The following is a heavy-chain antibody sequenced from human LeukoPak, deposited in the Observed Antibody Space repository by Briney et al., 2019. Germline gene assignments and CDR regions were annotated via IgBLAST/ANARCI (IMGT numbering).Heavy chain of an antibody. CDR3: ARNYGGNSFYFDY. D-gene: IGHD4-23*01. CDR1: GFTFSSYA. V-gene: IGHV3-23*01. CDR2: ISGSGGST. J-gene: IGHJ4*02. Sequence: PGGSLRLSCAASGFTFSSYAMSWVRQAPGKGLEWVSAISGSGGSTYYADSVKGRFTISRDNSKNTLYLQMNSLRAEDTAVYYCARNYGGNSFYFDYWGQGTLVTVSS.